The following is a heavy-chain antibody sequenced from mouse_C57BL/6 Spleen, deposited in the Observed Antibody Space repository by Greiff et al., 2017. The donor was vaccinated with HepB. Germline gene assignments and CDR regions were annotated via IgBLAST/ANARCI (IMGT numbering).Heavy chain of an antibody. CDR1: GYTFTDYN. CDR2: INPNNGGT. CDR3: ARGGLRLRKDAMDY. J-gene: IGHJ4*01. D-gene: IGHD3-2*02. Sequence: DVQLQESGPELVKPGASVKIPCKASGYTFTDYNMDWVKQSHGKSLEWIGDINPNNGGTIYNQKFKGKATLTVDKSSSTAYMELRSLTSEDTAVYYCARGGLRLRKDAMDYWGQGTSVTVSS. V-gene: IGHV1-18*01.